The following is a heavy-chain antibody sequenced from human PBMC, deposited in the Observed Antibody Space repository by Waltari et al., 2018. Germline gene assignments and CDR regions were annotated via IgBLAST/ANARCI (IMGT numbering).Heavy chain of an antibody. CDR3: ARGFQLCD. Sequence: QVQLQQWGAGLLKPSETLSLTCAVYGGSFSGYSWGWIRQPPGKGLEWIGEINHSGSTNYNPSLKSRVTISVDTSKNQFSLKLGSVTAADTAVYYCARGFQLCDWGQGTLVTVSS. CDR2: INHSGST. D-gene: IGHD2-2*01. V-gene: IGHV4-34*01. CDR1: GGSFSGYS. J-gene: IGHJ4*02.